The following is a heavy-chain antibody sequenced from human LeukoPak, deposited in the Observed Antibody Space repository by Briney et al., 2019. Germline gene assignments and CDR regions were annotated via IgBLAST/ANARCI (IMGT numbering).Heavy chain of an antibody. CDR1: GGSISSYY. CDR3: ARHGGRAAAGWGDNWFDP. V-gene: IGHV4-59*08. CDR2: IYHSGSN. J-gene: IGHJ5*02. Sequence: PSETLSLTCTVSGGSISSYYWSWIRQPPGKGLEWIGYIYHSGSNNHNPSLKSRVTISVDTSKKQFSLKLSSVTAADTAVYYCARHGGRAAAGWGDNWFDPWGQGTLVTVSS. D-gene: IGHD6-13*01.